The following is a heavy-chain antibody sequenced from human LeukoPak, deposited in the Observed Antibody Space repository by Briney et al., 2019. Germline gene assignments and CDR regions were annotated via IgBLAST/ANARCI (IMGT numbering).Heavy chain of an antibody. D-gene: IGHD6-19*01. CDR1: GGSISSGSYY. CDR3: ARYIAVAGLDAFDI. V-gene: IGHV4-61*02. Sequence: SQTLSLTCTVSGGSISSGSYYWSWIRQPAGKGLEWIGRIYTSGSTNYNPSLKSRVTISVDTSKNQFSLKLSSVTAADTAVYYCARYIAVAGLDAFDIWGQGTMVTASS. J-gene: IGHJ3*02. CDR2: IYTSGST.